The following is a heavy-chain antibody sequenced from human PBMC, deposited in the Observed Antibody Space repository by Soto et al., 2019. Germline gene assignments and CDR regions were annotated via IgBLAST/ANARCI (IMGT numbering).Heavy chain of an antibody. CDR1: GFIFSGYA. CDR2: ISHDGSNK. J-gene: IGHJ4*02. Sequence: QVQLVESGGGVVQPGRSLRLSCVASGFIFSGYAMHWVRQTPGKGLEWVAVISHDGSNKYYTDSVKGRLTISRDNSKSTVYLQLNGLRAEDTAVYYCARDHYSDTSGGYFDYWGQGTLVTVSS. D-gene: IGHD3-22*01. V-gene: IGHV3-30-3*01. CDR3: ARDHYSDTSGGYFDY.